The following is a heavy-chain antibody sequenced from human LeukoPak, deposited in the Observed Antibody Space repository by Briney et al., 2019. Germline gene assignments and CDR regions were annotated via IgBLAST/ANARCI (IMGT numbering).Heavy chain of an antibody. Sequence: ASVKVSCKASGYTFTGYYMHRVRQAPGQGLEWMGIINPSGGSTSYAQKFQGRVTMTRDMSTSTVYMELSSLRSEDTAVYYCASGGTTVTTSFDYWGQGTLVTVSS. CDR1: GYTFTGYY. CDR2: INPSGGST. D-gene: IGHD4-17*01. CDR3: ASGGTTVTTSFDY. J-gene: IGHJ4*02. V-gene: IGHV1-46*01.